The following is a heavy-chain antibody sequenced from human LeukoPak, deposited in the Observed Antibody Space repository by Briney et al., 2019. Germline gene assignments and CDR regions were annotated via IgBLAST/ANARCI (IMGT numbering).Heavy chain of an antibody. CDR3: AKFFTGEYVRAFDV. CDR2: INWNGGST. V-gene: IGHV3-20*04. CDR1: GFTFDDYG. J-gene: IGHJ3*01. D-gene: IGHD3-10*02. Sequence: GGSLRLSCAASGFTFDDYGMSWVRQAPGKGLEWVSGINWNGGSTGYADSVKGRFTISRDNSKNTLYLQMNSLRAEDTAVYYCAKFFTGEYVRAFDVWGQGTMVTVSS.